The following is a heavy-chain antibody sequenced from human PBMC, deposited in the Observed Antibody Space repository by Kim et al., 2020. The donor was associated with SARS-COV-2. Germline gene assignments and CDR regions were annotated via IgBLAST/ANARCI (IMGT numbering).Heavy chain of an antibody. CDR2: ISSSSSTV. V-gene: IGHV3-48*02. D-gene: IGHD3-10*01. J-gene: IGHJ6*02. Sequence: GVSLRLSCTVSGFNFNSYSMNWVRQAPGKGLEWVSYISSSSSTVYYAGSVRGRFTISRDNAKNSLFLQMNSLRDDDTAVYYCARCPLSMTMVRGMITTTLFDYYNMDAWGQGTTVTVSS. CDR1: GFNFNSYS. CDR3: ARCPLSMTMVRGMITTTLFDYYNMDA.